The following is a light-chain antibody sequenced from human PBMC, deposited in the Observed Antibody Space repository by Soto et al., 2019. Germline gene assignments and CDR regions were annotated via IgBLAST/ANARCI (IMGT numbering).Light chain of an antibody. CDR2: AAS. Sequence: AIRMTQSPSSLSESTGDRVTITCRASQGISSYLAWYQQKPVKAPKLLIYAASTLQSGVPSRFSGSGSGTDFTLTISCLQSEDFATYYCQQYYSYPALTFGGGTKVEIK. V-gene: IGKV1-8*01. CDR3: QQYYSYPALT. CDR1: QGISSY. J-gene: IGKJ4*01.